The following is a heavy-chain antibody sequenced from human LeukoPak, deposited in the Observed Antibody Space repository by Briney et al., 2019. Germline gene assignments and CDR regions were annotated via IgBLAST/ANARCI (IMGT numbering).Heavy chain of an antibody. V-gene: IGHV1-8*01. CDR3: ARGMGNGSYSAAYYFDY. D-gene: IGHD3-22*01. J-gene: IGHJ4*02. Sequence: ASVKVSCKASGYTFTSYDINWVRQATGQGLEWMGWMNPNSGNTGYAQKFQGRVTMTTNTSISTAYMELSSLRSEDTAVYYCARGMGNGSYSAAYYFDYWGQGTLVTVSS. CDR1: GYTFTSYD. CDR2: MNPNSGNT.